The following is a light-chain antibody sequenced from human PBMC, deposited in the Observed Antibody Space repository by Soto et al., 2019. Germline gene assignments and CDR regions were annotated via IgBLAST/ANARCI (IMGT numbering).Light chain of an antibody. V-gene: IGKV1-39*01. J-gene: IGKJ1*01. CDR2: AAS. Sequence: DIQMTQSPSSLSASVGDRVTITCRASRSISSYLNWYQQKPGKAPKLLIYAASSLQSGVPSRFSGSGSGTDFTLTISSLQPEDFATYYCQQSYSTPWTFGQGTKGDIK. CDR3: QQSYSTPWT. CDR1: RSISSY.